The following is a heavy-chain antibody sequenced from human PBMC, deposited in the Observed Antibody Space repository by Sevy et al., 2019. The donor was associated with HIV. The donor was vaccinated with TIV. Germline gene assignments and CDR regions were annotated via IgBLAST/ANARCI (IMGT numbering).Heavy chain of an antibody. CDR3: AREFDILTGYWPALDY. J-gene: IGHJ4*02. D-gene: IGHD3-9*01. Sequence: GGSLRLSCAASGFTFSSYSMNWVRQAPGKGLEWVSSISSSSSYIYYADSVKGRFTISRDNAKNSLYLQMNSRRAEDTAVYYCAREFDILTGYWPALDYWGQGTLVTVSS. V-gene: IGHV3-21*01. CDR1: GFTFSSYS. CDR2: ISSSSSYI.